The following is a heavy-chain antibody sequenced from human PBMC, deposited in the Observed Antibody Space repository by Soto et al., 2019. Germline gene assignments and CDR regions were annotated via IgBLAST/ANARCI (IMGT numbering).Heavy chain of an antibody. V-gene: IGHV3-23*01. D-gene: IGHD4-17*01. J-gene: IGHJ1*01. Sequence: GGSQRLSCVFSGFTFSNYAMNWVRQAPGKGLEWVSAITGPGRSAYYADSVKGRFTISRDSPKNTLYLQMSSLRAEDTGVYYCATFYGDYAGGEFFQHWGRGTLVTVSS. CDR2: ITGPGRSA. CDR3: ATFYGDYAGGEFFQH. CDR1: GFTFSNYA.